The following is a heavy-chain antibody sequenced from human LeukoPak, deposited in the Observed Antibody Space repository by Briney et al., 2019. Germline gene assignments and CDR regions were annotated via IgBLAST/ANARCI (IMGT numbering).Heavy chain of an antibody. CDR1: GFTFSSYA. V-gene: IGHV3-23*01. D-gene: IGHD6-13*01. J-gene: IGHJ4*02. CDR2: ISGSGGST. CDR3: AKYPQLDGDY. Sequence: PGRSLRLSCAASGFTFSSYAMSWVRQAPGKGLEWVSAISGSGGSTYYADSVKGRLTISRDNSKNTLYLQMNSLRAEDTAVYYCAKYPQLDGDYWGQGTLVTVSS.